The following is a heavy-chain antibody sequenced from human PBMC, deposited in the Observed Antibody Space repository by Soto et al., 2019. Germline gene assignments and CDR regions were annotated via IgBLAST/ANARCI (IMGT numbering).Heavy chain of an antibody. CDR1: GFTFSSYA. CDR3: AKDLPKTHSSGWYAIGVSYYYGMDV. V-gene: IGHV3-23*01. J-gene: IGHJ6*02. D-gene: IGHD6-19*01. Sequence: GGSLRLSCAASGFTFSSYAMSWVRQAPGKGLEWVSAISGSGGSTYYADSVKGRFTISRDNSKNTLYLQMNSLRAEDTAVYYCAKDLPKTHSSGWYAIGVSYYYGMDVWGQGTTVTVSS. CDR2: ISGSGGST.